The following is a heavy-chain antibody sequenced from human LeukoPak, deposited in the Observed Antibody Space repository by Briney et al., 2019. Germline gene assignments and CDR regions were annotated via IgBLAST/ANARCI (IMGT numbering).Heavy chain of an antibody. CDR1: GFIFDDYA. CDR2: ISWNGRII. Sequence: GGSLRLSCAASGFIFDDYAMYWVRQAPGKGLEWVSGISWNGRIIDYADSVKGRFTISRDNAKTSLYLQMNSLTTEDTAFYYCARLTGAASGTYYFDFWGQGTLVTVSS. J-gene: IGHJ4*02. D-gene: IGHD1-26*01. V-gene: IGHV3-9*01. CDR3: ARLTGAASGTYYFDF.